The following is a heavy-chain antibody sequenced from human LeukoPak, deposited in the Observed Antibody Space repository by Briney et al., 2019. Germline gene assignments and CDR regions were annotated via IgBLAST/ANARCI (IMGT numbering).Heavy chain of an antibody. CDR1: GFPFSSRV. Sequence: GGSLRLSCAASGFPFSSRVMSWVRQAPGKGLEWIAYINHNGEAIYYPEFVKGRFIISRDNAKNTLFLQMNDLRDEDTAVYYCARDYDWVLDFWGQGTRVTVSS. D-gene: IGHD3-9*01. CDR3: ARDYDWVLDF. V-gene: IGHV3-48*02. CDR2: INHNGEAI. J-gene: IGHJ4*02.